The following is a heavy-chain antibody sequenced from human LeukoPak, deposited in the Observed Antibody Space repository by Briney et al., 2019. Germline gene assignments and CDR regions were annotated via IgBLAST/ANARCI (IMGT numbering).Heavy chain of an antibody. CDR3: ARISRTSGYYPLIDY. CDR1: GSSINSVYS. D-gene: IGHD3-22*01. Sequence: SETLSLTCTVFGSSINSVYSWGWIRQPPGKGLEWIGSIYHNGNTYYNSSLKSRVTISVHTSENQFSLKLSSVTAADTAVYYCARISRTSGYYPLIDYWGQGTLVTVSS. V-gene: IGHV4-38-2*02. J-gene: IGHJ4*02. CDR2: IYHNGNT.